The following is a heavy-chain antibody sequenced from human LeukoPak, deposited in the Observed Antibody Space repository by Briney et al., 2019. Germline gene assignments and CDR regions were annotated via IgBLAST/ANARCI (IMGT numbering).Heavy chain of an antibody. CDR2: IYHSGST. Sequence: SGTLSLTCTVSGYSISSGYYWGWIRQPPGKGLEWIGSIYHSGSTYYNPSLKSRVTISVDTSKNQFSLKLSSVTAADTAVYYCARGGLSVTMVRGVPNWFDPWGQGTLVTVSS. CDR3: ARGGLSVTMVRGVPNWFDP. V-gene: IGHV4-38-2*02. D-gene: IGHD3-10*01. J-gene: IGHJ5*02. CDR1: GYSISSGYY.